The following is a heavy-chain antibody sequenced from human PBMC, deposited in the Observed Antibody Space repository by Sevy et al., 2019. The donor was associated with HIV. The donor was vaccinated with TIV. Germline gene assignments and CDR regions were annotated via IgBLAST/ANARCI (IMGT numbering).Heavy chain of an antibody. CDR1: GYTFAAYY. Sequence: ASVKVSCKTSGYTFAAYYIHWVRQAPGQGPEWLGWIYPNGGDTTLAQKFQGRVTVTMSTSINTVYMELNRLRSDDTAVYYCARGKREEWLLYLDNWGQGTMVTVSS. V-gene: IGHV1-2*02. CDR2: IYPNGGDT. D-gene: IGHD3-3*01. J-gene: IGHJ4*02. CDR3: ARGKREEWLLYLDN.